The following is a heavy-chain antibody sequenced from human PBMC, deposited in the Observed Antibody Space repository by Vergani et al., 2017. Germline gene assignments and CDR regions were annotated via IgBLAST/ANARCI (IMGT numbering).Heavy chain of an antibody. J-gene: IGHJ6*03. D-gene: IGHD3-3*01. V-gene: IGHV3-7*01. CDR3: ARVIRDYDFWSGYQLWYYYYYMDV. CDR1: GFTFSSYW. Sequence: EVQLVESGGGLVQPGGSLRLSCAASGFTFSSYWMSWVRQAPGKGLEWVANIKQDGSEKYYVDSVKGRFTISRDNAKNSLYLQMNSLRAEDTAVYYCARVIRDYDFWSGYQLWYYYYYMDVWGKGTTVTVS. CDR2: IKQDGSEK.